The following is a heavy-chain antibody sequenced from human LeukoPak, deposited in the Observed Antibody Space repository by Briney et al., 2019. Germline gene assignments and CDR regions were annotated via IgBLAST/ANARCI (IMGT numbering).Heavy chain of an antibody. CDR2: IYYSGST. D-gene: IGHD5/OR15-5a*01. CDR1: GGSISSYY. CDR3: ASSVEDAFDI. V-gene: IGHV4-59*08. J-gene: IGHJ3*02. Sequence: SETQSLTCTVSGGSISSYYWSWIRQPPGKGLEWIGYIYYSGSTNYNPSLKSRVTISVDTSKNQFSLKLSSVTAADTAVYYCASSVEDAFDIWGQGTMVTVSS.